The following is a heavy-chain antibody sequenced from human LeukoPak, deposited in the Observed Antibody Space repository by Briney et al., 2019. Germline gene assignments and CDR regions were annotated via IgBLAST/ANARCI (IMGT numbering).Heavy chain of an antibody. D-gene: IGHD3-22*01. V-gene: IGHV3-23*01. CDR3: AKSPSSGYYFDY. CDR2: ISGSGGST. Sequence: QAGGSLRLSCAASGFTFSSYAMSWVRQAPGKGLEWGSGISGSGGSTYYADSVKGRFTISRDNSKNTLYLQMNSLRAEDTAVYYCAKSPSSGYYFDYWGQGTLVTVSS. J-gene: IGHJ4*02. CDR1: GFTFSSYA.